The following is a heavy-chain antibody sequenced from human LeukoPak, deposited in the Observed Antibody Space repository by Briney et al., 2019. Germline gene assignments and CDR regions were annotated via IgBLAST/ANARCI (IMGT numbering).Heavy chain of an antibody. D-gene: IGHD3-10*01. CDR1: GFTFSSYA. J-gene: IGHJ6*02. V-gene: IGHV3-23*01. CDR3: ARDHRAVRYYYYYYGMDV. Sequence: QPGGPLRLSCAASGFTFSSYAMSWVRQAPGKGLEWVSAISGSGGSTYYADSVKGRFTISRDNSKNTLYLQMNSLRAEDTAVYYCARDHRAVRYYYYYYGMDVWGQGTTVAVSS. CDR2: ISGSGGST.